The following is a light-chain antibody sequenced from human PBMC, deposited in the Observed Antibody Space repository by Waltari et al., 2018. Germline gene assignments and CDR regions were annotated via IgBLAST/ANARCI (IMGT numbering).Light chain of an antibody. J-gene: IGKJ2*01. CDR3: QQLNSYPVT. CDR2: AAS. CDR1: QGFNSY. V-gene: IGKV1-9*01. Sequence: DIQLTQSPSFLSASVGDRVTITCRASQGFNSYLAWYQQKPGKAPKLLIYAASTLQSGVPSRFSGSGSGTEFTLTISSLQPEDFATYYCQQLNSYPVTFGQGTKLEIK.